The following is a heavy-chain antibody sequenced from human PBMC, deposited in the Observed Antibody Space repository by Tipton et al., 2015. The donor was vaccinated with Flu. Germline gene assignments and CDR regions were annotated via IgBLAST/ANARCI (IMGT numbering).Heavy chain of an antibody. J-gene: IGHJ3*01. CDR1: GFTFSIYA. V-gene: IGHV3-23*01. Sequence: SLRLSCATSGFTFSIYAMSWVRQAPGRGLEWVSTITAGGVSTYYADSVKGRFTISRDNSKNTLSLQMNSLRADDTAIYYCAKDQSGAVDAFDVWGQGTMLTVSS. CDR3: AKDQSGAVDAFDV. CDR2: ITAGGVST. D-gene: IGHD2-8*02.